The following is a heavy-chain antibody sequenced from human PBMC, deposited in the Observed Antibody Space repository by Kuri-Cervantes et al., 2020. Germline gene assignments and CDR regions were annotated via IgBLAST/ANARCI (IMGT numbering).Heavy chain of an antibody. CDR3: ARDGPSIAAHLRYWEYYMDV. D-gene: IGHD6-6*01. J-gene: IGHJ6*03. CDR1: GYTFTSYA. CDR2: INAGNGNT. V-gene: IGHV1-3*01. Sequence: ASVKVSCKAYGYTFTSYAMHWVRQAPGQRLEWMGWINAGNGNTKYSQKFQGRVTITRDTSASTAYMELSSLRSDDTAVYYCARDGPSIAAHLRYWEYYMDVWGKGTTVTVSS.